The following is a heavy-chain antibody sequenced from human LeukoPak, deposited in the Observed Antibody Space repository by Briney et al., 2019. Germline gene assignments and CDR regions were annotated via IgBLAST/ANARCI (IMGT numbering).Heavy chain of an antibody. Sequence: VASVKVSCKASGGTFSSYAISWVRQAPGQGLEWMGGIIPIFGTANYAQKFQGRVTITADESTSTAYMELSSLRSEDTAVYYCTMVRGVISDYYYYYMDVWGKGTTVTISS. D-gene: IGHD3-10*01. V-gene: IGHV1-69*13. CDR3: TMVRGVISDYYYYYMDV. CDR2: IIPIFGTA. CDR1: GGTFSSYA. J-gene: IGHJ6*03.